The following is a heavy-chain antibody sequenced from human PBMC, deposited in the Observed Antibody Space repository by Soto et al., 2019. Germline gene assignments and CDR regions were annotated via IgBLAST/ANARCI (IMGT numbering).Heavy chain of an antibody. D-gene: IGHD2-15*01. J-gene: IGHJ4*02. V-gene: IGHV3-66*01. CDR2: TYSGDTT. Sequence: EVQLVESGGGLVQPGGSLRLSCVVSGFTVSNNYISWVRQAPGKGLEWVSVTYSGDTTYYADSVKGRFTVSRDISKNTLYLQRNSLRAEDTAVFYCARFAFHSRCDFWGQGTLVTVSS. CDR1: GFTVSNNY. CDR3: ARFAFHSRCDF.